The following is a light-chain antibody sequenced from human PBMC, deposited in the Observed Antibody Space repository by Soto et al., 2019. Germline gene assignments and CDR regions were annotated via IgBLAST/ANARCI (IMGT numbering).Light chain of an antibody. J-gene: IGKJ1*01. CDR3: QQYGRSPWT. CDR1: QSVSSSY. Sequence: EIVLTQSPATLSLSPLERATLSCRSSQSVSSSYLAWYQQKPGQAPRLLIYGASSRATGIPDRFSGSGSGTDFTLTISRLEPEDFAVYYCQQYGRSPWTFGQGTKVDIK. V-gene: IGKV3-20*01. CDR2: GAS.